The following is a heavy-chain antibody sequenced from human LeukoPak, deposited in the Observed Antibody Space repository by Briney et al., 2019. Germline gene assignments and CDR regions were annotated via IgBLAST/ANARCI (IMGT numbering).Heavy chain of an antibody. CDR2: IDPSDSYT. Sequence: GESLKISCKGSGYSFTSYWISWVRQMPGKGLEWMGRIDPSDSYTNYSPSFQGHVTISADKSISTAYLQWSSLKASDTATYYCAIMGAVAGQDAFDIWGQGTMVTVSS. J-gene: IGHJ3*02. D-gene: IGHD6-19*01. V-gene: IGHV5-10-1*01. CDR1: GYSFTSYW. CDR3: AIMGAVAGQDAFDI.